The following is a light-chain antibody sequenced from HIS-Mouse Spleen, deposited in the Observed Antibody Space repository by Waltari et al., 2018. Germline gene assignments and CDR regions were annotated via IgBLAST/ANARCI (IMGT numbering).Light chain of an antibody. J-gene: IGKJ1*01. Sequence: DIVMTQTPLSLSVTPGQPASISCKSSQSLLHSDGKTYLYWYLQKPGQSPQLLIYEVSSRCSGVPDRFSCSGSGTDFTLKISRVEAEDVGVYYCMQGIHLPWTFGQGTKVEIK. V-gene: IGKV2-29*03. CDR3: MQGIHLPWT. CDR2: EVS. CDR1: QSLLHSDGKTY.